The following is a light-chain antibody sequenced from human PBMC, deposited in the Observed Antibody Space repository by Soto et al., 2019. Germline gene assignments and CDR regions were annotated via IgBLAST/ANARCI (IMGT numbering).Light chain of an antibody. CDR1: SSDVGRYNY. V-gene: IGLV2-11*01. CDR2: DVN. CDR3: CSYEGSYSSAYV. J-gene: IGLJ1*01. Sequence: QSTLTQPRSVSGSPGQSVTISCTGTSSDVGRYNYVTWYQQYLGKAPKLMVYDVNKRPSGVPDRFSGSKSGNTASLTISGLQAEDEADYYCCSYEGSYSSAYVFRSGTKVTGL.